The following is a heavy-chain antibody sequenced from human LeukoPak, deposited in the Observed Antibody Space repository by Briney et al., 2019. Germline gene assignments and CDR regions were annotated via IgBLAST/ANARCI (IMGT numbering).Heavy chain of an antibody. CDR1: GGSISSSNYY. Sequence: SETLSLTCIVSGGSISSSNYYWDWIHQPPGQGLEWIGSMSHSERTYYNPSLKSRLTIFVDTSKNQFSLNLSSVTAADTAVYYCARDIRWSTTSWYYYYMDVWGKGTTVTVSS. J-gene: IGHJ6*03. CDR3: ARDIRWSTTSWYYYYMDV. CDR2: MSHSERT. D-gene: IGHD2-2*01. V-gene: IGHV4-39*07.